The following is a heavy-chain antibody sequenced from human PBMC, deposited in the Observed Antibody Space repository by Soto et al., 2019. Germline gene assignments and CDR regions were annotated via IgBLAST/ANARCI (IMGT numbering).Heavy chain of an antibody. Sequence: ASVKVSCKASGYTFTSYDINWVRQATGQGLEWMGWMNPNSGNTGYAQKFQGRVTMTRNTSISTAYMELSSLRAEDTAVYYCARVETSPRAIAAAGTEYYYYGMDVWGQGTTVTVSS. CDR1: GYTFTSYD. D-gene: IGHD6-13*01. V-gene: IGHV1-8*01. CDR3: ARVETSPRAIAAAGTEYYYYGMDV. J-gene: IGHJ6*02. CDR2: MNPNSGNT.